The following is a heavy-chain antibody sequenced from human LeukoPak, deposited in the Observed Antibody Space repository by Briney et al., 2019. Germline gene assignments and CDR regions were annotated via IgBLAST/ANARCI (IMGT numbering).Heavy chain of an antibody. Sequence: PSETLSLTCTVSAGSITSRSPHWGWIRQPPGKGLEWIATIYYSGTTHYKPSLKSRVTLSVDTSKSQFSLNLTSVTAADTAVYYCARHVDCSSTSCYNPTIDYWGQGTLVTVSS. CDR2: IYYSGTT. CDR1: AGSITSRSPH. J-gene: IGHJ4*02. D-gene: IGHD2-2*01. V-gene: IGHV4-39*01. CDR3: ARHVDCSSTSCYNPTIDY.